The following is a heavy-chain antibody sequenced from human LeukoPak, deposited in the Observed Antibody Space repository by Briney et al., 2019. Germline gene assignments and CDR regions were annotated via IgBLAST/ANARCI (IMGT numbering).Heavy chain of an antibody. Sequence: SVKVSCKASGGTFSSYTISWVRQAPGQGLEWMGRIIPILGIANYAQKFQGRVTITADKSTSTAYMELSSLRSEDTAVYYCARSVADSGSYYVTFDYWGQGTLVTVSS. CDR1: GGTFSSYT. V-gene: IGHV1-69*02. D-gene: IGHD1-26*01. CDR2: IIPILGIA. CDR3: ARSVADSGSYYVTFDY. J-gene: IGHJ4*02.